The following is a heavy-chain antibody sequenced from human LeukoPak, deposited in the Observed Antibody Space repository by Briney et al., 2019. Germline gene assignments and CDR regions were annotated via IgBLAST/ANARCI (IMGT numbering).Heavy chain of an antibody. Sequence: PGRSLRLSCAASGFTFSSYGMHWVRQAPGKGLEWVAFIWYDGSNKYYADSVKGRFTISRDNSKNTLYLQMNSLRAEDTAVYYCASGGVYYGSGSYPYYFDYWGQGTLVTVSA. CDR2: IWYDGSNK. CDR1: GFTFSSYG. J-gene: IGHJ4*02. CDR3: ASGGVYYGSGSYPYYFDY. V-gene: IGHV3-33*01. D-gene: IGHD3-10*01.